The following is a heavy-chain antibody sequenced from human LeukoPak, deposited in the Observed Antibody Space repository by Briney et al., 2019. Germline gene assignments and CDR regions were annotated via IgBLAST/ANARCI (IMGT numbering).Heavy chain of an antibody. J-gene: IGHJ3*02. CDR2: IYYSGST. Sequence: SETLSLTCTVSGGSISSYYWSWIRQPPGKGLEWIGYIYYSGSTNYNPSLKSRVTISVDTSKNQFSLELSSVTAADTAVYYCARITVGGAFDIWGQGTMVTVSS. V-gene: IGHV4-59*01. CDR3: ARITVGGAFDI. CDR1: GGSISSYY. D-gene: IGHD3-16*01.